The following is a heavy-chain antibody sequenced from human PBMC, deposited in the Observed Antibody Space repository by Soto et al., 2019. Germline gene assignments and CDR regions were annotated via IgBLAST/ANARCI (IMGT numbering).Heavy chain of an antibody. J-gene: IGHJ6*02. CDR3: ARDDATHCGDDCYRYFYYGMDV. V-gene: IGHV1-69*13. D-gene: IGHD2-21*02. Sequence: SVKVSFKASGGSFSKFAINWLRQAPGQGLEWMGGIIPTLGTTDYAHKFQGRVTITADEATRTAYMELSGLRSEDTAVYYCARDDATHCGDDCYRYFYYGMDVWGQGTTVTVSS. CDR1: GGSFSKFA. CDR2: IIPTLGTT.